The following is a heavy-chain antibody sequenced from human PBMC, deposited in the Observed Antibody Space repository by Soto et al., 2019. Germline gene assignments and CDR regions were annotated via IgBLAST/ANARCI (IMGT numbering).Heavy chain of an antibody. CDR1: GTSISSYY. J-gene: IGHJ4*02. CDR2: IHYSGTT. D-gene: IGHD2-8*01. V-gene: IGHV4-59*01. Sequence: SETLALACPVSGTSISSYYWSWIRQPPGKGLEWIANIHYSGTTNYNPSLASRVTLSVDTSKNQFSLKMTSVTAADRAMYFCARYNSYAIDYWGRGTLVTVSS. CDR3: ARYNSYAIDY.